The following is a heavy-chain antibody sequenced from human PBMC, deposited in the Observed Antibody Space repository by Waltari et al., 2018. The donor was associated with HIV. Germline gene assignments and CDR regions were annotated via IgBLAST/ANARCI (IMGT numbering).Heavy chain of an antibody. V-gene: IGHV3-11*01. D-gene: IGHD3-22*01. CDR1: GFTFSDYS. J-gene: IGHJ4*02. CDR2: ISNSGDII. CDR3: ARDRWYYFDTSDYFYDY. Sequence: QVQLVESGGGLVNPGGPLGLTCAASGFTFSDYSITWIRQGPGKGLEWISYISNSGDIIYYADSVKCRFTISRDNAKNSLYLQMNSLRAEDTAVYYCARDRWYYFDTSDYFYDYWGQGTLVTVSS.